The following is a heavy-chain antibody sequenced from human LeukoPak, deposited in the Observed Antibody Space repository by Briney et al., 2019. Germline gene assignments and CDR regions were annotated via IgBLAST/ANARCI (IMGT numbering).Heavy chain of an antibody. D-gene: IGHD3-16*01. CDR3: ARDWGTLTDGFDI. Sequence: SQTLSLTCAISGDSVSSNSAAWNWVRQSPSRGLEWLGRTYYRSKWYNDYAISVRSRTTINPDTSKNQFSLQLNSVTPEDTAVYYCARDWGTLTDGFDIWGQGTMVIVSS. CDR2: TYYRSKWYN. V-gene: IGHV6-1*01. J-gene: IGHJ3*02. CDR1: GDSVSSNSAA.